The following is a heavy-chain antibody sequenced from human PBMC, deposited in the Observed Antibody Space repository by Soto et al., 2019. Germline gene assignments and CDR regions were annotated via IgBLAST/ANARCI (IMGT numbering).Heavy chain of an antibody. Sequence: PSETLCLTGSVSCGSIIYNSYCWGWIRQPPGKGLEWVVGIFYTGTTYYSPSLKDRVTISVDTSKNSFSLNLTSVTAADTAVYFCARLVVVAPVANAWGQGTLVTVSS. CDR1: CGSIIYNSYC. D-gene: IGHD2-2*01. CDR2: IFYTGTT. V-gene: IGHV4-39*02. J-gene: IGHJ5*02. CDR3: ARLVVVAPVANA.